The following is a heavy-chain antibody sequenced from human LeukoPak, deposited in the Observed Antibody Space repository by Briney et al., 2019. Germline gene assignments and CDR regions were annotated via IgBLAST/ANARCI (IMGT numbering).Heavy chain of an antibody. D-gene: IGHD2-2*01. CDR2: ISSSGSTI. V-gene: IGHV3-11*04. CDR3: ARDLKYQLLSAGYFDY. CDR1: GFTFSDYY. J-gene: IGHJ4*02. Sequence: PGGSLRLSCAASGFTFSDYYMSWIRQAPGKGLEWVSHISSSGSTIYYADSVKGRFTISRDNATNSLYLQMNSLRAEDTAVYYCARDLKYQLLSAGYFDYWGQGTLVTVSS.